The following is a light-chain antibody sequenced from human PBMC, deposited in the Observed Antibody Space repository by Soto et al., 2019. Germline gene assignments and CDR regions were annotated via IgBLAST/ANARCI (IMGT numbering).Light chain of an antibody. CDR2: GVR. Sequence: QSVLTQPASVSGSPGQSITISCTGTSSDVGGYNYVSWYQQHPGKAPKLMIYGVRNRPTGVSNRFSGSKSGKPASLTISGRQAEDEADYYCSSYTSSNTHVVFGGGTKVTVL. V-gene: IGLV2-14*01. J-gene: IGLJ2*01. CDR3: SSYTSSNTHVV. CDR1: SSDVGGYNY.